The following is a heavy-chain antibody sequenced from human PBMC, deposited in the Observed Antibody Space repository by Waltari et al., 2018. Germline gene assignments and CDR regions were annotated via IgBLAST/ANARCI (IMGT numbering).Heavy chain of an antibody. V-gene: IGHV4-39*01. CDR1: GGSISSSSYY. CDR3: ARWGRYFDWFIDY. Sequence: QLQLQESGPGLVKPSETLSLTCTVSGGSISSSSYYWGWFRQPPGKGLEWIGSIYYSGTNYYNPSLKSAVTMSVDTTKNQFSRKLSSVTAADTAVYYCARWGRYFDWFIDYWGQGTLVTVSS. J-gene: IGHJ4*02. CDR2: IYYSGTN. D-gene: IGHD3-9*01.